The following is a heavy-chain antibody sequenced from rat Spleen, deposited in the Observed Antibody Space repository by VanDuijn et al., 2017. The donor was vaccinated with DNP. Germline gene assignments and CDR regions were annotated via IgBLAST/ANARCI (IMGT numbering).Heavy chain of an antibody. V-gene: IGHV5-22*01. CDR1: GFTFSDHN. CDR2: IGSPAYAP. CDR3: VRWNSGHFDY. Sequence: EVQLVESGGGLVQPGRSMKLSCVVSGFTFSDHNMAWVRQAPAKGLEWVAYIGSPAYAPSHGDSVKGRFTISRDNAKSTLYLQMNSLRSEDMATYYCVRWNSGHFDYWGQGVMVTVSS. D-gene: IGHD4-3*01. J-gene: IGHJ2*01.